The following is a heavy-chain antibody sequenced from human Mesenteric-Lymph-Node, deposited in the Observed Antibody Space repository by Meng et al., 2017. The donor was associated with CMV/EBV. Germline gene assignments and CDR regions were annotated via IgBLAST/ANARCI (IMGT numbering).Heavy chain of an antibody. J-gene: IGHJ4*02. CDR3: ATSYITIFGVVIIY. CDR2: ISSSSTYV. D-gene: IGHD3-3*01. V-gene: IGHV3-21*01. Sequence: GGSLRLSCVASEFTFSIYSMNWVRQAPGKGLEWVSSISSSSTYVHYADSVKGRFTISRDNAKNSLYLQMNSLRAEDTAVYYCATSYITIFGVVIIYWGQGTLVTVSS. CDR1: EFTFSIYS.